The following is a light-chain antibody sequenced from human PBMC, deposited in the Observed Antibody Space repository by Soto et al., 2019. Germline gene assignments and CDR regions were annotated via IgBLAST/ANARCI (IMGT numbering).Light chain of an antibody. CDR1: SSDVGGYNY. V-gene: IGLV2-14*01. J-gene: IGLJ1*01. CDR2: EVR. CDR3: TSYTSSTTFV. Sequence: QSALTQPASVSGAPGQSITISCTGTSSDVGGYNYVSWYQQYPGKAPKLIIYEVRNRPSGVSNRFSGSKSGNTASLTISGLQAEDEADYYCTSYTSSTTFVFGTGTKVTVL.